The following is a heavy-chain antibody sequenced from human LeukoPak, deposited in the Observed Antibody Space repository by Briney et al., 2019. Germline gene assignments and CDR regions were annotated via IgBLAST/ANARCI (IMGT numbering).Heavy chain of an antibody. J-gene: IGHJ5*02. CDR1: GFTFSSYG. CDR2: IWYDGSNK. V-gene: IGHV3-33*01. CDR3: ARDLGYYDILTGYYPRSAASNWFDP. D-gene: IGHD3-9*01. Sequence: GGSLRLSCAASGFTFSSYGMHWVRQAPGKGLEWVAVIWYDGSNKYYADSVKGRFTNSRDNSKNTLYLQMNSLRAEDTAVYYCARDLGYYDILTGYYPRSAASNWFDPWGQGTLVTVSS.